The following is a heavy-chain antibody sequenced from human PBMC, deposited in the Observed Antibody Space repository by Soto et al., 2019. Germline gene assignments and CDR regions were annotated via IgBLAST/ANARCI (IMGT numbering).Heavy chain of an antibody. CDR1: GFSLSTSGVG. J-gene: IGHJ5*02. Sequence: QITLKESGPPLVEPTQTLTLTCTFSGFSLSTSGVGVGWIRQSPGKALEWLAFIYWDDDKRYSPSLKSRLTITKDTTKNRVVLTMTNMDPVDTAPYYGAYRQAFNSDWNGGGFAPWGQGTLVTVSS. V-gene: IGHV2-5*02. CDR2: IYWDDDK. D-gene: IGHD1-1*01. CDR3: AYRQAFNSDWNGGGFAP.